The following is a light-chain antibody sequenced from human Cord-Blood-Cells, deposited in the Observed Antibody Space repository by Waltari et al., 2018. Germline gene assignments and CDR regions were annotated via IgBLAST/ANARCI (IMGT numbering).Light chain of an antibody. CDR1: QSISSW. J-gene: IGKJ5*01. CDR3: QQYNRYST. V-gene: IGKV1-5*01. Sequence: DIQITQSPSTLSASVGDRVTITCRASQSISSWLAWYQQKPGKAPKLLIYDGSSLESGVPSRFSGSGSGTEFTLTISSLQPDDFATYYCQQYNRYSTFGQGTRLEIK. CDR2: DGS.